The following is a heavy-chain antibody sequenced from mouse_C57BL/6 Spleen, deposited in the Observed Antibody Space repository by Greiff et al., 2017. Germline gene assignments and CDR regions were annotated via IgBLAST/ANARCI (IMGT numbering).Heavy chain of an antibody. V-gene: IGHV1-82*01. D-gene: IGHD1-1*01. J-gene: IGHJ1*03. CDR2: ISPGDGDT. CDR3: ARLDYGSSYGWYFDV. Sequence: VQLVESGPELVKPGASVKISCKASGYAFSSSWMNWVKQRPGKGLEWIGRISPGDGDTNYNGKFKGKATLTADKASSTAYMQLSSLTSEDSAVYFCARLDYGSSYGWYFDVWGTGTTVTVSS. CDR1: GYAFSSSW.